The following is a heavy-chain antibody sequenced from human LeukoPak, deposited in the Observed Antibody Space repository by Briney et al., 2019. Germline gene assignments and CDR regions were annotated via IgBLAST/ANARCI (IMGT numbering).Heavy chain of an antibody. D-gene: IGHD2-15*01. Sequence: GGSLSLSCSASGFPFSSYAMHWVRQAPGKGLEYVSAISDSGGSTYYADSVKGRFTISRDNSKNTLYLQMSSLRAEDTAVYFCVHVYSFGPYGMDVWGQGTTVTVSS. V-gene: IGHV3-64D*09. CDR3: VHVYSFGPYGMDV. CDR1: GFPFSSYA. CDR2: ISDSGGST. J-gene: IGHJ6*02.